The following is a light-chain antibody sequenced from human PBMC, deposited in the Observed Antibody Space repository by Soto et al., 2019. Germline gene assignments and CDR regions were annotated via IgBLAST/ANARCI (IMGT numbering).Light chain of an antibody. CDR1: SSDVGNYNY. CDR3: SSYISSFSHV. J-gene: IGLJ1*01. V-gene: IGLV2-14*01. CDR2: EVS. Sequence: QSALTQPASVSGSAGQSITSSCTGTSSDVGNYNYVSWYQQDPGKAPKLMIFEVSDRPSGVSNRFSGSKSGNTASLTISGLQADDEADYYCSSYISSFSHVFGTGTKLTVL.